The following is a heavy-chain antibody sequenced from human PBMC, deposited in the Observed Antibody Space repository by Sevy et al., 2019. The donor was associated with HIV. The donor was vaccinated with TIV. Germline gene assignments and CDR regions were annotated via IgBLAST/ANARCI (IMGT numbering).Heavy chain of an antibody. Sequence: GGSLRLSCAASAFTFSTYNMNRVRQAPGKGLEWTSYISNNGKSIYYADSVKGRFTISRDNAKNSLHLQMNSLRDEDTAVYYCARARGSGYSLGMDVWGQGTTVTVSS. V-gene: IGHV3-48*02. CDR1: AFTFSTYN. CDR3: ARARGSGYSLGMDV. CDR2: ISNNGKSI. D-gene: IGHD3-22*01. J-gene: IGHJ6*02.